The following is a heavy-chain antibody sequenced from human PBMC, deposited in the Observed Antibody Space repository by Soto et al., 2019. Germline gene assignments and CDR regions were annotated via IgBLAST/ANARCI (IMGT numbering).Heavy chain of an antibody. CDR2: IDPTGGIR. J-gene: IGHJ4*02. CDR3: ARDDSGFSGSHYIDYFNY. V-gene: IGHV1-46*01. Sequence: GASVKVSCKASGHSITSHYMHWVRQAPGQGLEWMGTIDPTGGIRNYAQRFQGRVTFTRDTSAGTVYMQLSSLTSEDTAVYYCARDDSGFSGSHYIDYFNYWGQGALVTVSS. D-gene: IGHD1-26*01. CDR1: GHSITSHY.